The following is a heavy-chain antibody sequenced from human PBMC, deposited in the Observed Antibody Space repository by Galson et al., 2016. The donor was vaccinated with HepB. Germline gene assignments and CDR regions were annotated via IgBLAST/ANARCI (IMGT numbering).Heavy chain of an antibody. J-gene: IGHJ5*02. CDR3: ARGGATPGQWLDNWFDP. CDR1: GFRFDNIG. Sequence: SLRLSCAASGFRFDNIGMGWLRQAPGKGLEWVSGINWRGDTTGYADSVKGRFTISRDNAKNSLFLQMNSLRAEDTAFYYCARGGATPGQWLDNWFDPWGQGTLVSVSS. V-gene: IGHV3-20*04. D-gene: IGHD6-19*01. CDR2: INWRGDTT.